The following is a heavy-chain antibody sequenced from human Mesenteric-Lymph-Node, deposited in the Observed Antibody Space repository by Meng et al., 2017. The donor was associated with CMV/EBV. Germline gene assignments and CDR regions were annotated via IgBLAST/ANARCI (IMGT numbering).Heavy chain of an antibody. V-gene: IGHV4-34*01. Sequence: CAVFGGSFSGYYWNWIRQAPGKGLEWIGEVKPGGGPKYNPSVKSRLSISIDTSKNQVSLKLSSVTAADTAVYYCARGRGKYFAYFDYWGQGALVTVSS. CDR1: GGSFSGYY. CDR3: ARGRGKYFAYFDY. J-gene: IGHJ4*02. CDR2: VKPGGGP. D-gene: IGHD3-10*01.